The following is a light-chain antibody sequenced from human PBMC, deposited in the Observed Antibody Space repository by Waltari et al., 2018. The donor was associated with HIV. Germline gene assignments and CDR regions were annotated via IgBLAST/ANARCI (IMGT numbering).Light chain of an antibody. V-gene: IGKV3-20*01. CDR1: QSFSSNY. Sequence: EIVLTQSPGTLSSSPGERATLSCRASQSFSSNYLAWYQQKPGHAPRLLIDGASNRATGIPDRFSGSGSGTDFTLTISRLEPEDLAVYYCQRYGSSFGQGTKLEIK. CDR3: QRYGSS. CDR2: GAS. J-gene: IGKJ2*01.